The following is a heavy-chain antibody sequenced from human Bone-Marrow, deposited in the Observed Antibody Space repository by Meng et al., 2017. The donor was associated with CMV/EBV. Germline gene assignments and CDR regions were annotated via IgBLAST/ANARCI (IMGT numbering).Heavy chain of an antibody. CDR3: VSGSSADYYFDY. Sequence: GGSLRLSCAASGFTFDDYAMHWVRQAPGKGLEWVSGISWNSGSIGYADSVKGRFTISRDNSKNTMYLQMNSLKPEDTAVYFCVSGSSADYYFDYWGQGTLVTVSS. CDR1: GFTFDDYA. V-gene: IGHV3-9*01. D-gene: IGHD3-10*01. J-gene: IGHJ4*02. CDR2: ISWNSGSI.